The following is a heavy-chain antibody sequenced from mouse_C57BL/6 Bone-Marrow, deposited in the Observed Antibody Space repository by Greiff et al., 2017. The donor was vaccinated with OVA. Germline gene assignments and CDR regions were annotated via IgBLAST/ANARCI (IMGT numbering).Heavy chain of an antibody. V-gene: IGHV1-55*01. CDR3: ARELYYYGSRMFAY. CDR1: GYTLTSYW. J-gene: IGHJ3*01. CDR2: IYPGSGST. D-gene: IGHD1-1*01. Sequence: QVQLQQPGAELVKPGASVKMSCKASGYTLTSYWITWVKQRPGQGLEWIGDIYPGSGSTNYNEKFKSKATLTVDTSSSTAYMQLSSLTSEDSAVYYCARELYYYGSRMFAYWGQGTLVTVSA.